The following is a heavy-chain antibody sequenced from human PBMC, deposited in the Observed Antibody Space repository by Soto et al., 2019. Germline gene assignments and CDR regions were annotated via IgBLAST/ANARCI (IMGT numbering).Heavy chain of an antibody. CDR1: GDSISSGSQY. Sequence: SETLSLTCSVSGDSISSGSQYWGWIRQPPGKGLEWIGSIHYSGTSYYNPSLKSRVTIFVDTSKNQLSLKLSSVTAADTAVYYCARHWIAGSSIPWGQGTLVTVSS. D-gene: IGHD2-21*01. CDR2: IHYSGTS. J-gene: IGHJ5*02. V-gene: IGHV4-39*01. CDR3: ARHWIAGSSIP.